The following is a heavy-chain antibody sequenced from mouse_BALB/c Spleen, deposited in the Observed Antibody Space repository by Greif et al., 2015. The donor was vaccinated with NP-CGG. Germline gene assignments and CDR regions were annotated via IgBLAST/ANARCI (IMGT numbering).Heavy chain of an antibody. CDR1: GYSITSGYY. D-gene: IGHD2-3*01. Sequence: EVQRVESGPGLVKPSQSLSLTCSVTGYSITSGYYWNWIRQFPGNKLEWMGYISYDGSNNYNPSLKNRISITRDTSKNQFFLKLNSVTTEDTATYYCAKEGWLLPFDYWGQGTTLTVSS. J-gene: IGHJ2*01. CDR2: ISYDGSN. CDR3: AKEGWLLPFDY. V-gene: IGHV3-6*02.